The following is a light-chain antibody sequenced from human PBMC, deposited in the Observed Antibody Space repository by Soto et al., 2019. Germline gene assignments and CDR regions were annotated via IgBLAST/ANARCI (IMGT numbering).Light chain of an antibody. Sequence: ENRLTQSPGTLSLSPGERATLSCRASQSIGTNYVAWFQQKPGQAPTLLIYAASRRATGIPDRFSGSGSGKEFTQTISSREPKDSEVYFCHKSSSPPRPFGQGTKV. J-gene: IGKJ1*01. CDR1: QSIGTNY. CDR2: AAS. CDR3: HKSSSPPRP. V-gene: IGKV3-20*01.